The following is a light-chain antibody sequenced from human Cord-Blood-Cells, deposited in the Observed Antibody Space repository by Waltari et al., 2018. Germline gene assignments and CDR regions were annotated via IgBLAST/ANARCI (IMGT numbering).Light chain of an antibody. V-gene: IGLV3-1*01. CDR2: QDS. CDR1: KLGDKY. Sequence: SYELTQPPSVSVSPGQTASITCSGDKLGDKYACWYQQKPGQSPVLVIYQDSKRPSGIPEGFSGSTSGNTATLTISGTQAMDEADYYCQAWDSSTSYVVFGGGTKLTVL. CDR3: QAWDSSTSYVV. J-gene: IGLJ2*01.